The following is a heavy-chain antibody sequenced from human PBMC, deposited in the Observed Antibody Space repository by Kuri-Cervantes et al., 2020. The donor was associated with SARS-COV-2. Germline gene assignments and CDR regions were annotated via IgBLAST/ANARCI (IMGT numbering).Heavy chain of an antibody. CDR3: AREVGYCSSTSRYPFDY. D-gene: IGHD2-2*01. CDR1: GYTFTGYY. V-gene: IGHV1-2*02. CDR2: INPNSGGT. J-gene: IGHJ4*02. Sequence: ASVKVSCKASGYTFTGYYMHWVRQAPGQGLEWMGWINPNSGGTNYAQKFQGRVTMTRDTSISTAYMELSRLRSDDTAVYYCAREVGYCSSTSRYPFDYWGQGTLVTVSS.